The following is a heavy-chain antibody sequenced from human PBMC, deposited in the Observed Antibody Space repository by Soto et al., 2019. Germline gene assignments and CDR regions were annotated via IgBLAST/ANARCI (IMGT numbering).Heavy chain of an antibody. Sequence: SLRLSCAASGFTFSSYAMHRVRQAPGKGLKRVAVISYDGSNKYYADSVKGRFTISRDNSKNTLYLQINSPRGEDTAVYYCASIFLTGSGSYYGMDVWGQGSTVPV. V-gene: IGHV3-30-3*01. CDR2: ISYDGSNK. J-gene: IGHJ6*02. CDR1: GFTFSSYA. CDR3: ASIFLTGSGSYYGMDV. D-gene: IGHD3-10*01.